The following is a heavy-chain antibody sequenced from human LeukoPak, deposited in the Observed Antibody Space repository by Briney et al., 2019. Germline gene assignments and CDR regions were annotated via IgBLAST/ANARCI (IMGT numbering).Heavy chain of an antibody. D-gene: IGHD3-16*01. CDR2: IYYSGST. V-gene: IGHV4-39*07. Sequence: SETLSLTCSVSGGSISSSRYYWGWIRQPPGKGLEWIGSIYYSGSTYYNPSLKIRVTISVDTSKNQFSMKLSSVTAADTAVYYCATYYDYVWGAGSWLERWGQGTLVTVSS. J-gene: IGHJ5*02. CDR3: ATYYDYVWGAGSWLER. CDR1: GGSISSSRYY.